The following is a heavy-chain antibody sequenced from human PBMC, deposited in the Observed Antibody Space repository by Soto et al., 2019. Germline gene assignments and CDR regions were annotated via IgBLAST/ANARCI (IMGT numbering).Heavy chain of an antibody. Sequence: ASVKVSCKASGYTCTSYDINWVRQATGQGLEWMGWMNPNSGNTGYAQKFQGRVTMTRNTSISTAYMELSSLRSEDTAVYYCARGPYYDFWSGYYKYYFDYWGQGTLVTVSS. V-gene: IGHV1-8*01. J-gene: IGHJ4*02. CDR1: GYTCTSYD. D-gene: IGHD3-3*01. CDR2: MNPNSGNT. CDR3: ARGPYYDFWSGYYKYYFDY.